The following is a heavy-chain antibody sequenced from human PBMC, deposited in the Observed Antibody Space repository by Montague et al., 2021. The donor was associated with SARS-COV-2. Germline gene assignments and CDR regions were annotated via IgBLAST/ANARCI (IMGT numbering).Heavy chain of an antibody. V-gene: IGHV3-23*01. Sequence: SLRLSCAASGFTFSTFAMSWVRQAPGKGLEWVSAISLSGGSTYYADSVKGRFTISRDNSKNTLFPQMNSLRAEDTAVYYCAKGGVVVVAATDLDYWGQGTLVTVSS. CDR1: GFTFSTFA. CDR2: ISLSGGST. J-gene: IGHJ4*02. CDR3: AKGGVVVVAATDLDY. D-gene: IGHD2-15*01.